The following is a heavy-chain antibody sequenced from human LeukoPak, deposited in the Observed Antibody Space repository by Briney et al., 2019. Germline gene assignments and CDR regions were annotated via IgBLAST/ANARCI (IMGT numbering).Heavy chain of an antibody. CDR1: GFTVSGSV. Sequence: GGSLKLSCAAAGFTVSGSVMGWVRQAAGKGLEWVGRIRSKRNNYATAYSASVKGRFTISRDVSKNTVYLHMDSLKTQDTALYYCSRLEDSSPIEVALDIWGQGTGVTVSS. CDR3: SRLEDSSPIEVALDI. D-gene: IGHD6-13*01. J-gene: IGHJ3*02. CDR2: IRSKRNNYAT. V-gene: IGHV3-73*01.